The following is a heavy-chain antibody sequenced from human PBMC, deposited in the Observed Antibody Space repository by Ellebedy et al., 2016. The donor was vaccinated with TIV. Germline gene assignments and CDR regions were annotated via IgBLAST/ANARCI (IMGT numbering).Heavy chain of an antibody. CDR1: GFTFDDYA. Sequence: GGSLRLSXAASGFTFDDYAMHWVRQAPGKGLEWVSGISWNSGSIGYADSVKGRFTISRDNAKNTLYLQMNSLRAEDTAVYYCARSSVAGPDYWGQGTLVTVSS. CDR3: ARSSVAGPDY. V-gene: IGHV3-9*01. J-gene: IGHJ4*02. CDR2: ISWNSGSI. D-gene: IGHD6-19*01.